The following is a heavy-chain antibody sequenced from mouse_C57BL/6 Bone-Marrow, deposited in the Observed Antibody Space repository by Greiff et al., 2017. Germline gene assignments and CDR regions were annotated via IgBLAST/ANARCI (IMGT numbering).Heavy chain of an antibody. CDR1: GYTFTSYW. J-gene: IGHJ2*01. CDR3: ARGALLRSYYFDY. V-gene: IGHV1-64*01. D-gene: IGHD1-1*01. CDR2: IHPNSGST. Sequence: QVQLQQPGAELVKPGASVKLSCKASGYTFTSYWMHWVKQRPGQGLEWIGMIHPNSGSTNYNEKFKSKATLTVDKSSSTAYMQLSSLTSEDSAVYYCARGALLRSYYFDYWCQGTTLTVSS.